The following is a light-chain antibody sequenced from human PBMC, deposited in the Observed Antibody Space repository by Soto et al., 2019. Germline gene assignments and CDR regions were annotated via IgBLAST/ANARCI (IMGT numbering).Light chain of an antibody. CDR1: QSISSY. CDR2: AAS. V-gene: IGKV1-39*01. J-gene: IGKJ1*01. Sequence: DIQMTQSPSSLSASVGDRVTITCRASQSISSYLNWYQQKPGKDPKLLIYAASSLQSGVPSRFSGSGSGTDFTLIISSLQPEYFPTYYCQKSYSTPRTFGQGTKVEIK. CDR3: QKSYSTPRT.